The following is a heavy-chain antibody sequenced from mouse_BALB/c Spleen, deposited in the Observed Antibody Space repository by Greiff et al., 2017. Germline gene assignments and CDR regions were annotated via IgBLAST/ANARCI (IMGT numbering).Heavy chain of an antibody. V-gene: IGHV5-9-4*01. D-gene: IGHD2-3*01. Sequence: EVQLVESGGGLVKPGGSLKLSCAASGFTFSSYAMSWVRQSPEKRLEWVAEISSGGSYTYYPDTVTGRFTISRDNAKNTLYLEMSSLRSEDTAMYYCASLSFAYWGQGTLVTVCA. CDR3: ASLSFAY. J-gene: IGHJ3*01. CDR2: ISSGGSYT. CDR1: GFTFSSYA.